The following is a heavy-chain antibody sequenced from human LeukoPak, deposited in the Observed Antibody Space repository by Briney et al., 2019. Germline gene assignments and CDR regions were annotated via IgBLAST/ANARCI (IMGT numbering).Heavy chain of an antibody. Sequence: SETLSLTCTVSGGSISSSSYYWGWIRQPPGKGLEWIGSIYYSGSTYHNPSLKSRVTISVDTSKNQFSLKLSSVTAADTAVYYCARLASHYYYYYGMDVWGQGTTVTVSS. CDR2: IYYSGST. V-gene: IGHV4-39*01. CDR3: ARLASHYYYYYGMDV. D-gene: IGHD6-6*01. CDR1: GGSISSSSYY. J-gene: IGHJ6*02.